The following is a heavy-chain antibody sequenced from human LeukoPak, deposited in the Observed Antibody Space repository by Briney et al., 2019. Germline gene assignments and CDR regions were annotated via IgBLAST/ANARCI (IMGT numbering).Heavy chain of an antibody. D-gene: IGHD3-10*01. CDR1: GFTFNNYN. J-gene: IGHJ4*02. CDR2: ITSSGTYI. Sequence: PGGSLRLSCATSGFTFNNYNMNWVRQAPGRALEWVSSITSSGTYIFYADSVKGRFTISRDNAKNSLYLQMNSLRAEDTAVYYCASLPHYYGSGSNQLRRERAPAFDYWGQGTLVTVSS. CDR3: ASLPHYYGSGSNQLRRERAPAFDY. V-gene: IGHV3-21*01.